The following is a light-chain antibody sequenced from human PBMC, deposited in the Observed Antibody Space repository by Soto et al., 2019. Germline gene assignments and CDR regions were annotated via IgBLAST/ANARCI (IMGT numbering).Light chain of an antibody. CDR3: QQSYSIPWT. CDR1: QSISSY. Sequence: DIQMTQSPSSLSASVGDRVTITCRASQSISSYLNWYQQKPGKAPKLLIYAASSLASGVPSRFSGSGSGTDFILTISSLRPEDFATYYCQQSYSIPWTFGQRTEVESK. CDR2: AAS. V-gene: IGKV1-39*01. J-gene: IGKJ1*01.